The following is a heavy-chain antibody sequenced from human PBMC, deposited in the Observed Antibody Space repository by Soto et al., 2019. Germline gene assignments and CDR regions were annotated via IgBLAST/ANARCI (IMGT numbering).Heavy chain of an antibody. Sequence: ASVKVSCKASGYSFTSHAMHWVRQAPGQRLEWMGWINAGNGNTKYSQKFQGRVTITRDTSASTAYMELSSLRSEDTAVYYCARDKGYCSSTSCYLYYFDYWGQGTLVTVSS. CDR3: ARDKGYCSSTSCYLYYFDY. V-gene: IGHV1-3*01. J-gene: IGHJ4*02. D-gene: IGHD2-2*01. CDR2: INAGNGNT. CDR1: GYSFTSHA.